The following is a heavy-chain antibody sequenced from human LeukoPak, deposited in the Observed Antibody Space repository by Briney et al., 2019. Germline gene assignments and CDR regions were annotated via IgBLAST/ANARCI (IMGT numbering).Heavy chain of an antibody. CDR2: IKQDGSEK. D-gene: IGHD2-2*01. J-gene: IGHJ6*02. V-gene: IGHV3-7*01. CDR3: ARDSPSSTGAYYYYGMDV. CDR1: RFTFSSYW. Sequence: PGGSLRLSCAASRFTFSSYWMSWVRQAPGKVLEWVANIKQDGSEKYYVDSVKGRFTISSDNANNSLYLQMNSLRAEDTAVYYCARDSPSSTGAYYYYGMDVWGQETTVTVSS.